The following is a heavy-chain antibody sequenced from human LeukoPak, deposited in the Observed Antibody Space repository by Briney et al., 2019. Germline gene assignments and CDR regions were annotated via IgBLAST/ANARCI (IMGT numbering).Heavy chain of an antibody. CDR3: ARGKGIYCGGACSALDY. V-gene: IGHV3-64*01. CDR1: GFTFNTYA. Sequence: PGESMRLSCAASGFTFNTYAMHWVRQAPGKGLEYVSAISTDGASTYYANSVKDRFSISRDNSKNTLYLQMGSLRAEDMAVYYCARGKGIYCGGACSALDYWGQGTLVTVSS. J-gene: IGHJ4*02. D-gene: IGHD2-21*02. CDR2: ISTDGAST.